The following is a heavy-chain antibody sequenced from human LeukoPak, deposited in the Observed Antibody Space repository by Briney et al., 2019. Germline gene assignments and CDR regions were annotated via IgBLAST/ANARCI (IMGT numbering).Heavy chain of an antibody. CDR2: INHSGST. CDR3: ARPAAALYYFGY. Sequence: SETLSLTCAVYGGSFSGYYWSWIRQPPGKGLEWIGEINHSGSTNYNPSLKSRVTISVDTSKNQFSLKLSSVTAADTAVYYCARPAAALYYFGYWGQGTLVTVSS. CDR1: GGSFSGYY. D-gene: IGHD6-13*01. V-gene: IGHV4-34*01. J-gene: IGHJ4*02.